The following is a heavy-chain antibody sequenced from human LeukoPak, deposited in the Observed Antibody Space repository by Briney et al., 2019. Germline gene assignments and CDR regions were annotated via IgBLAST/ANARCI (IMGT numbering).Heavy chain of an antibody. D-gene: IGHD6-13*01. J-gene: IGHJ6*03. CDR1: GYSFTSYW. Sequence: GEPLKISCKGSGYSFTSYWIGWVRQMPGKGLEWMGIIYPGDSDTRYSPSFQGQVTISADKSISTAYLQWSSLKASDTAMYYCARHHSSSWYEHYYYYMDVWGKGTTVTVSS. V-gene: IGHV5-51*01. CDR3: ARHHSSSWYEHYYYYMDV. CDR2: IYPGDSDT.